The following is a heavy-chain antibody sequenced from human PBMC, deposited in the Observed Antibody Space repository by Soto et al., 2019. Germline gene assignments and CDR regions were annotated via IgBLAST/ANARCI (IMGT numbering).Heavy chain of an antibody. J-gene: IGHJ4*02. D-gene: IGHD3-22*01. CDR2: ISGSGDRT. Sequence: EVQLLESGGGLVQPGGSLRLSCAASGITISNYPMSWVRQAPGKGLDWVSGISGSGDRTYYADAAKGRFTIYKDISKNSLSLQLDSLRVEDTAVYFCVKDDGGYPSTAPHWGQGTLVTVSS. CDR1: GITISNYP. CDR3: VKDDGGYPSTAPH. V-gene: IGHV3-23*01.